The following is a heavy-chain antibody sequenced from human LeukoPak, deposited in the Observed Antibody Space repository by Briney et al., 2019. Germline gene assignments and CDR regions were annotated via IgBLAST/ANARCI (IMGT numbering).Heavy chain of an antibody. CDR1: GGSISSYY. D-gene: IGHD6-13*01. CDR3: ARGGYSSSWYGAEAFDI. J-gene: IGHJ3*02. CDR2: IYTSGST. Sequence: KSSETLSLTCTVSGGSISSYYWSWIRQPAGKGLEWIGRIYTSGSTNYNPSLKSRVTMSVDTSKNQFSLKLSSVTAADTAVYYCARGGYSSSWYGAEAFDIWGQGTMVTVSS. V-gene: IGHV4-4*07.